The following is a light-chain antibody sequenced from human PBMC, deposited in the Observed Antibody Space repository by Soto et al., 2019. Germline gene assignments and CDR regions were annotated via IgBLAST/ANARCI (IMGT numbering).Light chain of an antibody. CDR2: DAS. V-gene: IGKV3-11*01. J-gene: IGKJ4*01. Sequence: EIVLTQSPATLSLSPGERATLSCRASQSVSSYLAWYQQKPGQAPRLLIYDASNRATGIPARFSGSGSGTDFTLTISRLEPEDFAVYYCQQRSSWPPSFGGGTKVEIK. CDR1: QSVSSY. CDR3: QQRSSWPPS.